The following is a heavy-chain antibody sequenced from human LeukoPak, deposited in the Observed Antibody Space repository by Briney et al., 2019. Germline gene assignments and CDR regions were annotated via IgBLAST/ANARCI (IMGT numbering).Heavy chain of an antibody. CDR2: IWYDGSNK. Sequence: PGGSLRLSCAASGFTFRSYGMHWVRQAPGKGLEWVAVIWYDGSNKYYSDSVKGRFTISKDNSKTTLYLQMNSLRAEDTAVYYCATARGRRWYPYYWVEATLVGVCS. D-gene: IGHD4-23*01. CDR1: GFTFRSYG. V-gene: IGHV3-33*01. CDR3: ATARGRRWYPYY. J-gene: IGHJ4*02.